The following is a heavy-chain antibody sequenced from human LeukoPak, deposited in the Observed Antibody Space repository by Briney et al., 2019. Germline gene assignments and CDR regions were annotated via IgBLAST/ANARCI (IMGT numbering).Heavy chain of an antibody. CDR3: AKDGGNYYDTGGSYLMRSYMDV. CDR1: GFTFSSYD. D-gene: IGHD3-22*01. J-gene: IGHJ6*03. Sequence: GGSLRLSCAASGFTFSSYDMHWVRQAPGKGLEWVSYIGSSGITIYYADSVKGRFTISRDNSKNTLYLLMNSLRAEDTAVYYCAKDGGNYYDTGGSYLMRSYMDVWGKGTTVTVSS. V-gene: IGHV3-48*03. CDR2: IGSSGITI.